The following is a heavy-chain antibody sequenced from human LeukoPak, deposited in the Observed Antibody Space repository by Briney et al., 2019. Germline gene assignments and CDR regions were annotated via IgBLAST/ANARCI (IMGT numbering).Heavy chain of an antibody. Sequence: GGSLRLSCAASGFTFSSYAMSWVRQAPGKGLEWVSAIGGRGTITYYADSVKGRFTISKDNSKNTLYLQMNSLRAEDTAVYYCATDGAGFDTWGQGVLVTVSS. CDR1: GFTFSSYA. J-gene: IGHJ5*02. CDR2: IGGRGTIT. V-gene: IGHV3-23*01. CDR3: ATDGAGFDT.